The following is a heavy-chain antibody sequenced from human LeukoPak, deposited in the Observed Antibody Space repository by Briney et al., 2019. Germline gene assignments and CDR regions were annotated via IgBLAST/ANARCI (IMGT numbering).Heavy chain of an antibody. CDR2: IYYSGST. V-gene: IGHV4-31*11. CDR1: GASIISSDW. CDR3: ARETRIVVVPAGTNWFDP. D-gene: IGHD2-2*01. J-gene: IGHJ5*02. Sequence: PSETLSLTCAVSGASIISSDWWSWVRQHPGKGLEWIGYIYYSGSTYYNPSLKSRVTISVDASKNQFSLKLSSVTAADTAVYYCARETRIVVVPAGTNWFDPWGQGTLVTVSS.